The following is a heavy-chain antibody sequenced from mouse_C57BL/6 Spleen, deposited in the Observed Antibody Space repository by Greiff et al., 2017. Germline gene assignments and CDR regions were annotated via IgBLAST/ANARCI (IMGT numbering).Heavy chain of an antibody. J-gene: IGHJ4*01. D-gene: IGHD1-1*01. CDR3: ARNYYGSSYAMDY. CDR2: INPNNGGT. V-gene: IGHV1-26*01. Sequence: SGPELVKPGASVKISCKASGYTFTDYYMNWVKQSHGKSLEWIGDINPNNGGTSYNQKFKGKDTLTVDKSSSTAYMELRSLTSEDSAVYYCARNYYGSSYAMDYWGQGTSVTVSS. CDR1: GYTFTDYY.